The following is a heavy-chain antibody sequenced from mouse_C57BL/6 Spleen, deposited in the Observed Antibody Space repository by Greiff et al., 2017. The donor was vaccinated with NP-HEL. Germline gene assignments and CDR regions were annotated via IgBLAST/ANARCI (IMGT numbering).Heavy chain of an antibody. J-gene: IGHJ2*01. D-gene: IGHD1-1*01. CDR2: IHPNSGST. CDR3: ARFYYGSSPDY. CDR1: RHTFTSYW. V-gene: IGHV1-64*01. Sequence: QVQLKQPGAELVKPGATVKLSCKASRHTFTSYWMHWVKQRPGQGLEWIGMIHPNSGSTNYNEKFKSKATLTVDKSSSTAYMQLSSLTSEDSAVYYCARFYYGSSPDYWGQGTTLTVSS.